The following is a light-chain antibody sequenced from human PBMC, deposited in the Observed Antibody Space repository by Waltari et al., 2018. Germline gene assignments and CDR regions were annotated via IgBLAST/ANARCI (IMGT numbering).Light chain of an antibody. V-gene: IGKV3-11*01. J-gene: IGKJ4*01. Sequence: EIVFTQSPATLSLSPGERATLSCRASQSVSTYLAWYQQKPGQAPRLLILDASNRATGIPARFSGSGSGTDFTLTISSLAPEDFAIYYCQQRSSWPLTFGGGTKVEIK. CDR2: DAS. CDR3: QQRSSWPLT. CDR1: QSVSTY.